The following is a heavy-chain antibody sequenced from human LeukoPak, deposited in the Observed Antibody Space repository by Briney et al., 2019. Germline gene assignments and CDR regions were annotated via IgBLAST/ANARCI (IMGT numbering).Heavy chain of an antibody. D-gene: IGHD3-3*01. CDR2: IIPIFGTA. CDR1: GGTFSSYA. CDR3: ASPPKTILRFLEWYYFDY. Sequence: SVKVSCKASGGTFSSYAISWVRQAPGQGLEWMGGIIPIFGTANYAQKFQGRVTITADESTSTAYMELSSLRSEDTAVYYCASPPKTILRFLEWYYFDYWGQGTLVTVSS. J-gene: IGHJ4*02. V-gene: IGHV1-69*13.